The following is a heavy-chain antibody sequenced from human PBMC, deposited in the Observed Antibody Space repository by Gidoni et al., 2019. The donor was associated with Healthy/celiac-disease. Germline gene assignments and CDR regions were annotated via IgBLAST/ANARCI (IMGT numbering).Heavy chain of an antibody. J-gene: IGHJ4*02. CDR3: AGALSGEGFDY. V-gene: IGHV4-31*03. D-gene: IGHD3-10*02. Sequence: QVQLQESGPGLVTPSQTLSPTCTVSGGSISSGGYYWSWIRQHPGTGLEWIGYIYYSGSTYYKPSLKSRVTISVDTSKNQFSLKLSSVTAADTAVYYCAGALSGEGFDYWGQGTLVTVSS. CDR1: GGSISSGGYY. CDR2: IYYSGST.